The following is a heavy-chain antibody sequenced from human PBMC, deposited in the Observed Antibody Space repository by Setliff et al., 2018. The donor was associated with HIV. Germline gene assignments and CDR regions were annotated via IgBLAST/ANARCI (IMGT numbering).Heavy chain of an antibody. D-gene: IGHD3-22*01. J-gene: IGHJ4*02. Sequence: GGSLRLSCAGSGFTFSDAWITWVRQAPGKGLEWLGRIKSKIDGATTDYPAPVKGRFTISRDDSKNTVYLHMNSLKTEDTAVYYCIWSGSSGLYYFDHWGQGTLVTVSS. V-gene: IGHV3-15*01. CDR1: GFTFSDAW. CDR3: IWSGSSGLYYFDH. CDR2: IKSKIDGATT.